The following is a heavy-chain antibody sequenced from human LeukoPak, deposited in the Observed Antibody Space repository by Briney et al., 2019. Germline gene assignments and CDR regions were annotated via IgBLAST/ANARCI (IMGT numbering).Heavy chain of an antibody. CDR1: GYSISSSYY. D-gene: IGHD3-16*02. CDR3: ASFLGVIDDPLDY. V-gene: IGHV4-38-2*01. J-gene: IGHJ4*01. Sequence: SETLSLTCAVSGYSISSSYYWGWIRQPPGQGLEWIGTVSLSGTTFYNSSLQTRVTISLDTSRNRFSLNLSSLTAADTAIYYCASFLGVIDDPLDYWGHGTLVTVSA. CDR2: VSLSGTT.